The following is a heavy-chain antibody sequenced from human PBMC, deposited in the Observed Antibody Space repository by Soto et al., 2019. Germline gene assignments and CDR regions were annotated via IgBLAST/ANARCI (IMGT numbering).Heavy chain of an antibody. CDR1: GGSIGSGDYY. CDR3: ARDYGGYDRIVY. D-gene: IGHD5-12*01. J-gene: IGHJ4*02. Sequence: QVQLQESGPGLVKPSQTLSLTCTVSGGSIGSGDYYWSWIRQSPGKGLEWIGYIYYSGSTYYNPSLESRLIISIDTSKNQFSLKLSSVTAADTAVYYCARDYGGYDRIVYWGQGTLVTVST. CDR2: IYYSGST. V-gene: IGHV4-31*03.